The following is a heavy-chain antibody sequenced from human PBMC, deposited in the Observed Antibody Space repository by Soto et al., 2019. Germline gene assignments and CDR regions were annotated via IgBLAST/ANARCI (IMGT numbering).Heavy chain of an antibody. Sequence: QITLKESGPTLVRPTQTLTLTCTFSGFSLSTTGVAVDWIRQPPGEALEWLALIYWDDDKRYNSSLKSRLTITKDPSRDQVVLAITNMDPMDTATYFCAHSQRGPRDFWGPGILVTVSS. CDR2: IYWDDDK. V-gene: IGHV2-5*02. CDR1: GFSLSTTGVA. CDR3: AHSQRGPRDF. D-gene: IGHD5-12*01. J-gene: IGHJ4*02.